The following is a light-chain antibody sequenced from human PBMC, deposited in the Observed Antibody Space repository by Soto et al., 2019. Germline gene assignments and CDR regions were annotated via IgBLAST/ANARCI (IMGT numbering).Light chain of an antibody. CDR1: QGVSSY. CDR2: DVS. J-gene: IGKJ4*01. Sequence: EIVLTQSPATLPLSRGERATLSCRASQGVSSYLCWYQQRPGQAPRLLIYDVSTRATGIPARFSGSGSGTDFTLTISSLEPEDFAVYYCQQRSNWPLTFGGATKVAIK. V-gene: IGKV3-11*01. CDR3: QQRSNWPLT.